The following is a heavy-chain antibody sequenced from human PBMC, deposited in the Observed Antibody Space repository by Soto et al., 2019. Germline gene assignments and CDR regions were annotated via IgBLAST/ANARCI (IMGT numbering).Heavy chain of an antibody. V-gene: IGHV3-48*01. J-gene: IGHJ6*03. CDR3: ATDRITIPRMPTTGTHMDV. Sequence: EVQLVESGGGLVQPGGSLRLSCAASGFTFSSYSMNWVRQAPGKGLEWVSYTSSSSSTIYYADSVKGRFTISRDNAKNSLYLQMNSLRAEDTAVYYCATDRITIPRMPTTGTHMDVWGKGTTVTVSS. CDR2: TSSSSSTI. CDR1: GFTFSSYS. D-gene: IGHD3-9*01.